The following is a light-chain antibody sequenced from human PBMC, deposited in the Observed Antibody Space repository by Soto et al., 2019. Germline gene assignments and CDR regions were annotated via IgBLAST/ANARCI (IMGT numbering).Light chain of an antibody. Sequence: EIVLTQSPGTLSLSPGERATLSCRASQSVSNSYLAWYQQKPGQAPRLLIYGASNRATGSPDRFSGSGSGTDFTLTISRLEPEDFAVYYCQQYGSSGTFGQGTKVDI. V-gene: IGKV3-20*01. J-gene: IGKJ1*01. CDR3: QQYGSSGT. CDR2: GAS. CDR1: QSVSNSY.